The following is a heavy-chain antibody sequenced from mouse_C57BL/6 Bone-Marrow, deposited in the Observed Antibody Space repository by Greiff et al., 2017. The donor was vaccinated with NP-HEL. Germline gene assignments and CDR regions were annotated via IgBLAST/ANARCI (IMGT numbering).Heavy chain of an antibody. CDR3: ARKEGCYYAMDY. V-gene: IGHV1-80*01. CDR2: IYPGDGDT. D-gene: IGHD6-1*01. CDR1: GYAFSSYW. J-gene: IGHJ4*01. Sequence: QVQLQQSGAELVKPGASVKISCKASGYAFSSYWMNWVKQRPGKGLEWIGQIYPGDGDTNYNGKFKGKATLTADKSSSTAYMQLSSLTSEDSAVYFCARKEGCYYAMDYWGQGTSVTVSS.